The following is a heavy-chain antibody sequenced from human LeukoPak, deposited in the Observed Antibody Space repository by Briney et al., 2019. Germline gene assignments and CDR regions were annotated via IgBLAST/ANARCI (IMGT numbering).Heavy chain of an antibody. V-gene: IGHV4-30-4*01. D-gene: IGHD5-18*01. Sequence: PSETLSLTCTVSGGSISSGDYYWSWIRQPPGKGLEWIGYIYYSGSTYYNPSLKSRVTISVDTSKNQFSLKLSSVTAADTAVYYCARGLQIWMMFDPWGQGTLVTVSS. J-gene: IGHJ5*02. CDR2: IYYSGST. CDR3: ARGLQIWMMFDP. CDR1: GGSISSGDYY.